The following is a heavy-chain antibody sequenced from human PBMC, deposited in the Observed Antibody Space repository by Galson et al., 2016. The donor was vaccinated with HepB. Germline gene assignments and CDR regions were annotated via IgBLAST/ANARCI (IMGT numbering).Heavy chain of an antibody. CDR1: GFTLNSYA. CDR2: ISGTGSNT. D-gene: IGHD5-24*01. Sequence: SLRLSCAASGFTLNSYAMNWVRQAPGKGLEWVSSISGTGSNTYYADSVKGRFTISKDNLKNTLYLEMNSLRGEDTATFYRARDGYNHVALDSWGQGTPVTVSS. V-gene: IGHV3-23*01. J-gene: IGHJ4*02. CDR3: ARDGYNHVALDS.